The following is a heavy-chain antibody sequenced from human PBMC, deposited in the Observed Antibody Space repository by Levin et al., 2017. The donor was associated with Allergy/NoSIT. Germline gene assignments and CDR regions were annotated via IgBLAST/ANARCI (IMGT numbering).Heavy chain of an antibody. D-gene: IGHD3-10*01. Sequence: GESLKISCTASGFTFGDYAMSWFRQAPGKGLEWVGFIRSKAYGGTTEYAASVKGRFTISRDDSKSIAYLQMNSLKTEDTAVYYCSRTYYYGSGASTGFDPWGQGTLVTVSS. CDR1: GFTFGDYA. V-gene: IGHV3-49*03. CDR3: SRTYYYGSGASTGFDP. J-gene: IGHJ5*02. CDR2: IRSKAYGGTT.